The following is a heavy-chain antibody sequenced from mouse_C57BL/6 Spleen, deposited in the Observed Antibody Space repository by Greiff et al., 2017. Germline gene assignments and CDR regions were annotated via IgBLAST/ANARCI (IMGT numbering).Heavy chain of an antibody. Sequence: EVQLQQSGPELVKPGASVKISCKASGYTFTDYYMNWVKQSHGKSLEWIGDINPNNGGTSYNQKFKGKATLTVDKSSSTAYMELRSLTSEDSAVYYCARGVLDSSGSYWGQGTLVTVSA. D-gene: IGHD3-2*02. J-gene: IGHJ3*01. CDR2: INPNNGGT. CDR1: GYTFTDYY. CDR3: ARGVLDSSGSY. V-gene: IGHV1-26*01.